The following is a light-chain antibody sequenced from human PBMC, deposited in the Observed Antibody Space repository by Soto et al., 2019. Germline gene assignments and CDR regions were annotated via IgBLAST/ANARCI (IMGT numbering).Light chain of an antibody. V-gene: IGLV2-11*01. CDR2: DVS. J-gene: IGLJ3*02. CDR1: SSDVGGYNY. Sequence: QSALTQPASVSGSPGQSITISCTGTSSDVGGYNYVSWYQQQAGKAPKLMIYDVSKRPSGVPDRFSGSKSGNTASLTISGLQAEDEADYYCCSYAGTYTWVFGGGTKLTVL. CDR3: CSYAGTYTWV.